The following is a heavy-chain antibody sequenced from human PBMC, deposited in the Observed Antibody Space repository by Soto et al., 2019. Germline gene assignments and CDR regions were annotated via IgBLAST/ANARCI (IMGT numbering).Heavy chain of an antibody. D-gene: IGHD6-19*01. V-gene: IGHV3-15*01. CDR1: GFTFSNAW. CDR3: TTGGGSDPSGFHC. Sequence: GSLRLSSAASGFTFSNAWMSWVRQAPGMGLEWVGRIKSKTGGETTDYAAPVKGRFTISREDSRDTLYLQMNSLKTEDTAVYYCTTGGGSDPSGFHCGGR. CDR2: IKSKTGGETT. J-gene: IGHJ2*01.